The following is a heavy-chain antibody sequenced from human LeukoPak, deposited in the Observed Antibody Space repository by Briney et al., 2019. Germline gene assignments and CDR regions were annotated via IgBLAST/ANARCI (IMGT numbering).Heavy chain of an antibody. D-gene: IGHD6-19*01. CDR3: ARAVAGTVWFDP. V-gene: IGHV1-69*05. CDR1: GGTFISYA. Sequence: SXXXSCKASGGTFISYAISWVRQAPGQGLEWMGRIIPIFGTANYAQKFQGRVTITTDESTSTAYMELSSLRSEDTAVYYCARAVAGTVWFDPWGQGTLVTVSS. CDR2: IIPIFGTA. J-gene: IGHJ5*02.